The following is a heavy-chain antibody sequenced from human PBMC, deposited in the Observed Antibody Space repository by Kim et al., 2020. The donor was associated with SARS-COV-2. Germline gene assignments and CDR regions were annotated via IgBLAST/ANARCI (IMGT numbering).Heavy chain of an antibody. CDR2: VSASGDTT. CDR3: ARGLSSGPY. V-gene: IGHV3-23*01. J-gene: IGHJ4*02. Sequence: GGSLRLSCAASGFIFTSYNINWVRQAPGKGLQWVSGVSASGDTTNYADSVRGRFTISRDISEITLYLQMNSLTAEDTAIYYCARGLSSGPYWGQGTLVTVSS. CDR1: GFIFTSYN. D-gene: IGHD3-10*01.